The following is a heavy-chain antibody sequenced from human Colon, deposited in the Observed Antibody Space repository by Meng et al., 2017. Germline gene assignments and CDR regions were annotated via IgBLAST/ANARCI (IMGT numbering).Heavy chain of an antibody. Sequence: ASVKVSCKASGDPFTNYGISWVRQAPGQGLEWMGWITAHSGSTNYAQKFQGRVIMTTDTSTNTAYMELRRLRSDDSAVYYCARDQKYSFGTYFFDSWGQGTLVTVSS. J-gene: IGHJ4*02. V-gene: IGHV1-18*01. CDR1: GDPFTNYG. D-gene: IGHD5-18*01. CDR3: ARDQKYSFGTYFFDS. CDR2: ITAHSGST.